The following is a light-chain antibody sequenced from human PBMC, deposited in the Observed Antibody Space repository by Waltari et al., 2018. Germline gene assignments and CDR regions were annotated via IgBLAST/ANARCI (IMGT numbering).Light chain of an antibody. CDR2: GAS. Sequence: ELVVTQSPATLSVSPGERATLSCRTSQTIDNNLAWYQQKPGQTPRLLIYGASTRAIGIPARFSGSGFGTEFTLTISSLQSEDFAVYYCQQYNNWLSVTFGQGTRLEI. V-gene: IGKV3-15*01. CDR3: QQYNNWLSVT. CDR1: QTIDNN. J-gene: IGKJ5*01.